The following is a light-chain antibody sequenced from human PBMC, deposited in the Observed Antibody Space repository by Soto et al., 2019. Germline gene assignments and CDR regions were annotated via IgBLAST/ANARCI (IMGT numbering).Light chain of an antibody. CDR1: QDIRNF. CDR3: QKYSSVPV. V-gene: IGKV1-27*01. Sequence: DIQMTQSPTPLSASVGDRVTITCRASQDIRNFVAWYQQKPGKAPKLLIYAASTLQSGVPSRFSRSGSGTDFTLPINRLQPEDVATYSCQKYSSVPVFGPGTKVEIK. J-gene: IGKJ3*01. CDR2: AAS.